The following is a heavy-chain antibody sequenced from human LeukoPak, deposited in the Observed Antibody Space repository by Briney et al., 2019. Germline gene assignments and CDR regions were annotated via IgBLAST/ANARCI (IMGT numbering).Heavy chain of an antibody. J-gene: IGHJ5*02. Sequence: SETLSLTCTVSGGSISSYYWSWIRQPAGTALEWIGRIYTSGTITYNPSLKSRVTISVDTYKNQFSLKLSSVTAADTAVYYCARDSGTTGEVKFDPWGQGTLVTVSS. CDR3: ARDSGTTGEVKFDP. V-gene: IGHV4-4*07. CDR2: IYTSGTI. D-gene: IGHD3-10*01. CDR1: GGSISSYY.